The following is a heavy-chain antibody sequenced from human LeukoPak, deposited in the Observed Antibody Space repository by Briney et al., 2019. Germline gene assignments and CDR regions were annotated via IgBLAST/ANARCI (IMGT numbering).Heavy chain of an antibody. CDR2: ISSSSSYI. D-gene: IGHD2-15*01. CDR1: GFTFSSYS. CDR3: MVVAATKDSFDY. Sequence: PGGSLRLSCAASGFTFSSYSMNWVRQAPGKGLEWVSSISSSSSYIYYADSVKGRFTISRDNAKNSLYLQMNSLRAEDTAVYYCMVVAATKDSFDYWGQGTLATVSS. J-gene: IGHJ4*02. V-gene: IGHV3-21*01.